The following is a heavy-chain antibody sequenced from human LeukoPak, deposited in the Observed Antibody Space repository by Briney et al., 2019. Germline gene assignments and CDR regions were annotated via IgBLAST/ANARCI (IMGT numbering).Heavy chain of an antibody. J-gene: IGHJ4*02. CDR2: IYYSGST. Sequence: SETLSLTRTVSGGSISSSSYYWGWIRQPPGKGLEWIGSIYYSGSTYYNPSLKSRVTISVDTSKNQFSLKLSSVTAADTAVYYCARDQPLLTTYYYDSGFDYWGQGTLVTVSS. D-gene: IGHD3-22*01. CDR3: ARDQPLLTTYYYDSGFDY. CDR1: GGSISSSSYY. V-gene: IGHV4-39*07.